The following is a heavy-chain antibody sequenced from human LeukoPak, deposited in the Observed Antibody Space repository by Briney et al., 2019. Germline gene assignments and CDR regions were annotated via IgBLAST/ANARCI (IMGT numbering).Heavy chain of an antibody. Sequence: GESLKISCKGSGYSFTSYWIGWVRQMPGKGLEWMGIIYPGYSDTRYSPSFQGQVTISADKSISTAYLQWSSLKASDTAMYYCARQMTATYYYDSSGYYSDYWGQGTLVTVSS. CDR1: GYSFTSYW. CDR2: IYPGYSDT. D-gene: IGHD3-22*01. V-gene: IGHV5-51*01. CDR3: ARQMTATYYYDSSGYYSDY. J-gene: IGHJ4*02.